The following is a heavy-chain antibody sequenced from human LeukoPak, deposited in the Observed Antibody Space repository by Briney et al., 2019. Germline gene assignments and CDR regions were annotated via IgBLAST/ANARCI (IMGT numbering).Heavy chain of an antibody. V-gene: IGHV3-43*02. D-gene: IGHD3-22*01. Sequence: GGSLRLSCAASGFTFDDYAMHWVRQAPGKGLEWVSLIGGDGGSTYYADSVKGRFTISRDNSKNSLYLQMNSLRTEDTALYYCAKVFYDSSGIDAFDIWGQGTMVTVSS. CDR3: AKVFYDSSGIDAFDI. J-gene: IGHJ3*02. CDR1: GFTFDDYA. CDR2: IGGDGGST.